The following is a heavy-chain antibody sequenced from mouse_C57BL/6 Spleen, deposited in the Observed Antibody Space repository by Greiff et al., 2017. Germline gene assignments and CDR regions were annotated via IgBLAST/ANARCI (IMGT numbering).Heavy chain of an antibody. V-gene: IGHV1-81*01. Sequence: VQRVESGAELARPGASVKLSCKASGYTFTSYGISWVKQRTGQGLEWIGEIYPRSGNTYYNEKFKGKATLTADKSSSTAYMELRSLTSEDSAVYFCAREGTYFDYWGQGTTLTVSS. CDR2: IYPRSGNT. CDR3: AREGTYFDY. J-gene: IGHJ2*01. CDR1: GYTFTSYG.